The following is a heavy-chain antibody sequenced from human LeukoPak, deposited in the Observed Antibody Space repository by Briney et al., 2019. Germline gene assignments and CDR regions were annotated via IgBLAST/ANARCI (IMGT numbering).Heavy chain of an antibody. J-gene: IGHJ4*02. CDR2: INPNSGGT. CDR3: ARGSFEWELLRSFDY. D-gene: IGHD1-26*01. Sequence: ASVKVSCKASGYTFTGYYMHWVRQAPGQGLEWMGWINPNSGGTNYAQKFQGRVTMTRDTSISTAYMELSRLRSDDTAVYYCARGSFEWELLRSFDYWGQGTLVTVSS. CDR1: GYTFTGYY. V-gene: IGHV1-2*02.